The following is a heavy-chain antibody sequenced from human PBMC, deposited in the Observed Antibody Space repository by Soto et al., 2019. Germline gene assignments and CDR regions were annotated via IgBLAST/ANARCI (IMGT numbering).Heavy chain of an antibody. Sequence: PSETLSLTCTVSGGSISSGGYYWSWIRQHPXKGLEWIGYIYYSGSTYYNPSLKSRVTISVDTSKNQFSLKLSSVTAADTAVYYCARDSGSIAAPSGYYYYGMDVWGQGTTVTVSS. CDR1: GGSISSGGYY. J-gene: IGHJ6*02. D-gene: IGHD6-6*01. CDR3: ARDSGSIAAPSGYYYYGMDV. CDR2: IYYSGST. V-gene: IGHV4-31*03.